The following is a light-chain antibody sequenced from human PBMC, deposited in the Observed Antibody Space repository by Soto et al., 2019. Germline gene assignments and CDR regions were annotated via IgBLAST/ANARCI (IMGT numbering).Light chain of an antibody. CDR1: SSDVGGYNY. CDR3: RSYTSSTFNV. V-gene: IGLV2-14*01. CDR2: EVS. J-gene: IGLJ1*01. Sequence: QSVLTQPASVSGSPGQSITISCTGTSSDVGGYNYVSWYQQHPGKAPKLMIYEVSNRPSGVSNRSSGSKSGNTASLTISGLQAEDEADYYCRSYTSSTFNVCGTGTKGTVL.